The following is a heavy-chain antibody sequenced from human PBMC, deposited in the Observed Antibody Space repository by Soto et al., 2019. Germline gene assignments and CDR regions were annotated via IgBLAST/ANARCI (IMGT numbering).Heavy chain of an antibody. J-gene: IGHJ4*02. CDR2: IYYSGST. Sequence: SETLSLTCTVPGGSISSYYWSWIRQPPGKGLEWIGYIYYSGSTNYNPSLKSRVTISVDTSKNQFSLKLSSVTAADTAVYYCARAHYDSSGYFDYWGQGTLVTVSS. D-gene: IGHD3-22*01. CDR1: GGSISSYY. CDR3: ARAHYDSSGYFDY. V-gene: IGHV4-59*01.